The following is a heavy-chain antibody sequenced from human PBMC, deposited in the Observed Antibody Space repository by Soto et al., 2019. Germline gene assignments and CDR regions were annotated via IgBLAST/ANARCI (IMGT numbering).Heavy chain of an antibody. J-gene: IGHJ6*02. V-gene: IGHV1-69*13. CDR1: GGTFSSYA. Sequence: GSSVKLSCKAAGGTFSSYAISWVRRARGQGVGWIXGIIPIFGTAYYAQKFQVRVTITADESTSTAYMELSSLRCEDTAVHYCASRYSGYEKINEYGMDVWGQGTTVTVSS. D-gene: IGHD5-12*01. CDR3: ASRYSGYEKINEYGMDV. CDR2: IIPIFGTA.